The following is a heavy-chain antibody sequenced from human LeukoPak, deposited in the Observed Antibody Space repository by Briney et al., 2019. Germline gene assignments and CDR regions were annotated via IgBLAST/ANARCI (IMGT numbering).Heavy chain of an antibody. CDR2: IYHSGST. J-gene: IGHJ4*02. CDR3: ARRHYYDSSGYYSRAY. V-gene: IGHV4-30-2*01. CDR1: GGSISSGGYS. Sequence: SETLSFTCAVSGGSISSGGYSWSWIRQPPGKGLEWIGYIYHSGSTYYNPSLKSRVTISVDRSKNQFSLKLSSVTAADTAVYYCARRHYYDSSGYYSRAYWGQGTLVTVSS. D-gene: IGHD3-22*01.